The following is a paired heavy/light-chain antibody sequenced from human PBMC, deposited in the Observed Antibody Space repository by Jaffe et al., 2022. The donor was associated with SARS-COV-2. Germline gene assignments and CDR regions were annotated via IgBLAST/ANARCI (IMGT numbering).Light chain of an antibody. CDR1: QSLLYNSNNKNY. CDR2: WAS. V-gene: IGKV4-1*01. J-gene: IGKJ2*01. CDR3: QQYYSSTPYT. Sequence: DIVMTQSPDSLAVSLGETATINCKSSQSLLYNSNNKNYLTWYQQKPGQSPKLLIYWASTRESGVPDRFSGSGSGTDYTLTISSLQAEDVAVYYCQQYYSSTPYTFGQGTKLEIK.
Heavy chain of an antibody. CDR1: GGSVSSRGFH. V-gene: IGHV4-31*03. D-gene: IGHD3-10*01. CDR2: IDDSGGT. Sequence: QVQLQESDPGLVKPSQTLSLTCTVSGGSVSSRGFHWNWIRQHPGKGLEWIGYIDDSGGTKYNPSLRSRVAISVDTSKNQFSLKLTSVTAADTAMYFCARDDDASGKGSFDCWGQGILVTVSS. J-gene: IGHJ4*02. CDR3: ARDDDASGKGSFDC.